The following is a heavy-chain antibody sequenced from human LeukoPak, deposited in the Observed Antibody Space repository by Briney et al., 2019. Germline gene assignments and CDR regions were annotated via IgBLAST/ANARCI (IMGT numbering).Heavy chain of an antibody. D-gene: IGHD1-14*01. Sequence: GGSLRLTCAASGFTFSTYAMSWVRQAPGKGLEWVSAISGSGGKTYYADSVKGRFTISRDNSKNTLYLQMNSLRAEDTAVFYCAKETARPAGVFEYWGQGTRVTVSS. V-gene: IGHV3-23*01. CDR3: AKETARPAGVFEY. CDR1: GFTFSTYA. J-gene: IGHJ4*02. CDR2: ISGSGGKT.